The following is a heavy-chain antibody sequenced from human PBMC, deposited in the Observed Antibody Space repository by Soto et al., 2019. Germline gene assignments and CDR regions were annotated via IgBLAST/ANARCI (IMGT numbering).Heavy chain of an antibody. CDR1: GVTFNTYA. V-gene: IGHV3-30*04. D-gene: IGHD6-13*01. J-gene: IGHJ5*02. CDR3: ARAQGSPAWFDP. CDR2: ISYDGRDK. Sequence: QVHLVESGGGVVQPGRSLRLSCAASGVTFNTYAMHWVRQAPGKGLEWVAVISYDGRDKYYADSVKGRFTISRDNSKNTLHVQMSSLTSEDTAMYFCARAQGSPAWFDPWGQGTLVTVSS.